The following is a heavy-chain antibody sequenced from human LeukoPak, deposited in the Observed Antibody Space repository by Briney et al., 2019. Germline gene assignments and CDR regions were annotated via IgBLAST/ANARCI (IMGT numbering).Heavy chain of an antibody. V-gene: IGHV4-39*01. CDR1: GGSTSSSSHY. Sequence: SETLSLTCTVSGGSTSSSSHYWGWIRQPPGKGLEWIVNIYYSGSTYYNPSLKSRVTISLDTSKNQFSLKLSSVTAADTAVYYCARSNIAARHYYYYYMDVWGKGTTVTVSS. D-gene: IGHD6-6*01. CDR2: IYYSGST. CDR3: ARSNIAARHYYYYYMDV. J-gene: IGHJ6*03.